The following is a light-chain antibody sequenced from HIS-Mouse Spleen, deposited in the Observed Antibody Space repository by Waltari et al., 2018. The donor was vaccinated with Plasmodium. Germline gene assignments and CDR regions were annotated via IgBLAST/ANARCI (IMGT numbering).Light chain of an antibody. Sequence: QSALTQPASVSGSPGQSITISCTGTSSYVGRYNLVSWYQQHTGKAPKLMIYEGSKRPSGVSNRFSGSKSGNTASLTISGLQAEDEADYYCCSYAGSSTYVFGTGTKVTVL. V-gene: IGLV2-23*01. CDR1: SSYVGRYNL. J-gene: IGLJ1*01. CDR2: EGS. CDR3: CSYAGSSTYV.